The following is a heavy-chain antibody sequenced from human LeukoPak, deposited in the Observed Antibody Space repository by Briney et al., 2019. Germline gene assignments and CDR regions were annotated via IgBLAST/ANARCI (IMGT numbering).Heavy chain of an antibody. J-gene: IGHJ6*03. CDR3: ARVLGTPKITIFGVVIIDYYYSYMDV. V-gene: IGHV1-24*01. Sequence: GASVKVSCKVSGYTLTELSMHWVRQAPGKGLEWMGGFDPEDGETIYAQTFQGRVTMTEDTSTDTAYMELSSLRSEDTDVYYCARVLGTPKITIFGVVIIDYYYSYMDVWGKGTTVTVSS. D-gene: IGHD3-3*01. CDR1: GYTLTELS. CDR2: FDPEDGET.